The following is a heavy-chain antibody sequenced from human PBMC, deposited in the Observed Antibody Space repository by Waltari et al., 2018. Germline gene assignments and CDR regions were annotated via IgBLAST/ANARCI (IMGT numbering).Heavy chain of an antibody. V-gene: IGHV3-30*01. CDR3: ARPTQDYDFWSGASY. Sequence: QVQLVESGGGVVQPGRSLRLSCAASGFTFNTYAIHWVRQAPGKGLEWVAVKSYDGSKKYYAESVKGRFTIYRDNSKNILYLQMNSLRGEDTGVYYCARPTQDYDFWSGASYWGQGTLVTVSS. CDR2: KSYDGSKK. J-gene: IGHJ4*02. CDR1: GFTFNTYA. D-gene: IGHD3-3*01.